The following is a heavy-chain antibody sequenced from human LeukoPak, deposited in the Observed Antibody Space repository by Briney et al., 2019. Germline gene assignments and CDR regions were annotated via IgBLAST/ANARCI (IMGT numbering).Heavy chain of an antibody. CDR1: GYSFTSYG. V-gene: IGHV1-18*01. J-gene: IGHJ5*02. D-gene: IGHD2-8*01. CDR2: ISTDNGNT. CDR3: AREIEYCTNGVCFPWFDP. Sequence: ASVKVSCKASGYSFTSYGINWVRQAPGQGLEWMGWISTDNGNTDYAQNLQGRVTMTTDTSTSTAYMELRSLRSDDTAVYYCAREIEYCTNGVCFPWFDPWGQGTLVTVSS.